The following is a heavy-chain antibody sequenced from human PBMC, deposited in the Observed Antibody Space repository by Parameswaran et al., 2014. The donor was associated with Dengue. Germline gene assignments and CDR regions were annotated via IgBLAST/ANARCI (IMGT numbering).Heavy chain of an antibody. CDR3: AKDARIRGVVSHVFDY. D-gene: IGHD3-3*01. J-gene: IGHJ4*02. V-gene: IGHV3-21*01. CDR2: ISSSSSYI. Sequence: VRQAPGRAGWVSSISSSSSYIYYADSVKGRFTISRDNAKNSLSLQMNSLRAEDTAVYYCAKDARIRGVVSHVFDYWGQGTLVTVSS.